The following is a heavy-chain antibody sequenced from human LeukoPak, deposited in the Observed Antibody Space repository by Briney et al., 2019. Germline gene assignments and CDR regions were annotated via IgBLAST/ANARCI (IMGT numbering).Heavy chain of an antibody. D-gene: IGHD3-22*01. J-gene: IGHJ6*02. V-gene: IGHV3-7*01. CDR1: GFIFTNYF. CDR2: IKHDGSEK. CDR3: ARDLSYDSSGYRIYYGMDV. Sequence: GGSLRLSCAASGFIFTNYFMSWVRQAPGKGLEWVASIKHDGSEKYYVDSVRGRFTISRDNTMNSLYLQMSSLRAEDTAVYYCARDLSYDSSGYRIYYGMDVWGQGTTVTVSS.